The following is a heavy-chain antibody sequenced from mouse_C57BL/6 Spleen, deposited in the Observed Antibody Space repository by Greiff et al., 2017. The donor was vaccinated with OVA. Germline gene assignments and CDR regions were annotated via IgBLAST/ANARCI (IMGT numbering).Heavy chain of an antibody. V-gene: IGHV1-82*01. CDR1: GYAFSSSW. Sequence: QVQLKQSGPELVKPGASVKISCKASGYAFSSSWMNWVKQRPGKGLEWIGRIYPGDGDTNYNGKFKGKATLTADKSSSTAYMQLSSLTSEDSAVYFCAREDQGFAYWGQGTLVTVSA. J-gene: IGHJ3*01. CDR2: IYPGDGDT. CDR3: AREDQGFAY.